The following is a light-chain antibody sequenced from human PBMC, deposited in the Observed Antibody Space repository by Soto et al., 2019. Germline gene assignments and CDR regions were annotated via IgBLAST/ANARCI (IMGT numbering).Light chain of an antibody. CDR1: QSISSY. V-gene: IGKV1-39*01. J-gene: IGKJ5*01. CDR3: QQSSSTSIP. CDR2: AAS. Sequence: DVRVTQSPASVSAYVGDRVTITCRASQSISSYLNWYQQKPGKAPKLLIYAASSLQSGVPSRFSGSGSGTDFTLTISSLQPEDFATYYSQQSSSTSIPFGQGTRLAIK.